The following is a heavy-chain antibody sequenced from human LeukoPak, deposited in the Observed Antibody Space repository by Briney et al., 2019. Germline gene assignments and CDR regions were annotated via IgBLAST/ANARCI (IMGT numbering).Heavy chain of an antibody. Sequence: ASVKVSCKASGYTFTSYGSSWVRQAPGQGLEWMGWISAYNGNTNYAQKLQGRVTMTTDTSTSTAYMELRSLRSDDTAVYYCARGINSGSYWWVHYFDYWGQGTLVTVSS. V-gene: IGHV1-18*01. D-gene: IGHD1-26*01. CDR3: ARGINSGSYWWVHYFDY. CDR1: GYTFTSYG. CDR2: ISAYNGNT. J-gene: IGHJ4*02.